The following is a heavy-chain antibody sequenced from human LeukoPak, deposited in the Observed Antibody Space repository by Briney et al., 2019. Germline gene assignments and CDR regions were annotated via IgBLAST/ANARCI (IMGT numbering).Heavy chain of an antibody. CDR2: ISYHARDQ. CDR3: AKQLGYCSDGSCYFPY. CDR1: GFTFSSYA. D-gene: IGHD2-15*01. Sequence: PGGSLRLSCAASGFTFSSYAMHWVRQAPGKGLEWVTVISYHARDQFYADSVKGRFTVSRDNSKNTLYLQMNSLRAEDTAVYYCAKQLGYCSDGSCYFPYWGQGTLVTVSS. V-gene: IGHV3-30*18. J-gene: IGHJ4*02.